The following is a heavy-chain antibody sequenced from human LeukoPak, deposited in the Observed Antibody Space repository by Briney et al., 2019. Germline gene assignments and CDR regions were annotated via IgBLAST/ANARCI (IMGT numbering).Heavy chain of an antibody. D-gene: IGHD3-16*02. J-gene: IGHJ6*02. V-gene: IGHV3-48*03. Sequence: PGGSVRLSCAASGFTFSSFDVNWVRQAPGKGLEWVSYISSSGSTIYYADSVKGRFTISRDNAKNSLYLQMNSLRAEDTAVYYCARGGFVKYVMVLWGQGTTVTVSS. CDR2: ISSSGSTI. CDR1: GFTFSSFD. CDR3: ARGGFVKYVMVL.